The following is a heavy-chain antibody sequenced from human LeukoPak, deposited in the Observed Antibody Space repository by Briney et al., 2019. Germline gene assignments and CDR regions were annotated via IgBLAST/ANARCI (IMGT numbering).Heavy chain of an antibody. CDR2: INSDGSST. D-gene: IGHD6-19*01. Sequence: GGSLRLSCAASGFTFNSYWMHWVPQPPGKGLVWVSRINSDGSSTSYADSVKGRFTISRDNAKNTLYLQMNSLRAEDTAVYYCAINSSAWYYWGQGTLVTVSS. CDR3: AINSSAWYY. CDR1: GFTFNSYW. J-gene: IGHJ4*02. V-gene: IGHV3-74*01.